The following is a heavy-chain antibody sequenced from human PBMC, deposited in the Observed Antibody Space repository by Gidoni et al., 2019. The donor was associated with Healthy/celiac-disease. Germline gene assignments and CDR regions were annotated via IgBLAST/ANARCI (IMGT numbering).Heavy chain of an antibody. D-gene: IGHD3-3*01. J-gene: IGHJ4*02. CDR3: ARDGIPFRFWGVCHFDY. V-gene: IGHV3-7*01. Sequence: EVQLVEYGGGLVQHGGSLRPYCAASGFTFRRYWTSWVRQAPGKGLEWVANIEQDGSEEFYVASVKGLFTIPRDNAKNSLYLQMNSLIAEDTAVYYCARDGIPFRFWGVCHFDYWGQGTLVTVSS. CDR1: GFTFRRYW. CDR2: IEQDGSEE.